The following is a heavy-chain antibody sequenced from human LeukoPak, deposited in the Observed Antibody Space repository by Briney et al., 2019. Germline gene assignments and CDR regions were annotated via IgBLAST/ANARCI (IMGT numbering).Heavy chain of an antibody. Sequence: PSETLSLTCTVSGGSISSSSYYWGWIRQPPGKGLEWIGSIYYSGSTYYNPSLKSRVTISVDTSKNQFSLKLSSVTAADTAVYYCARQIRSSGWYGWFDPWGQGTLVTVSS. CDR1: GGSISSSSYY. J-gene: IGHJ5*02. D-gene: IGHD6-19*01. CDR3: ARQIRSSGWYGWFDP. V-gene: IGHV4-39*01. CDR2: IYYSGST.